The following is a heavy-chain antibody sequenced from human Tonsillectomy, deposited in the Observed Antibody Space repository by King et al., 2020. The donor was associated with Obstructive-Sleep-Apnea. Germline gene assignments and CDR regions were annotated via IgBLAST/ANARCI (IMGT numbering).Heavy chain of an antibody. CDR2: SNSDGYST. Sequence: VQLVESGGGLVQPGGSLRLSCAASGFTFSNYWMHWVRQAPGKGLVWVSRSNSDGYSTSYADFVQGRFTISRDNAKNTLNLQMNSLTVDDTAVYYCASPRGHYGDFDAFDIWGQGTMVTVSS. CDR1: GFTFSNYW. CDR3: ASPRGHYGDFDAFDI. V-gene: IGHV3-74*01. J-gene: IGHJ3*02. D-gene: IGHD4-17*01.